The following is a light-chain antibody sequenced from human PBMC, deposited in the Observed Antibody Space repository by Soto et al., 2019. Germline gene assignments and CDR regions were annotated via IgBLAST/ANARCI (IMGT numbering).Light chain of an antibody. Sequence: ELVMTQSPATLSVSPGERATLSCRASQSVSSNLAWYQQKPGQAPRLLIYAASTRATGIPARFSGSGSGTEFTLTISSLQAEDSALYYCQQYNHCPPYTFGQGTKLEIK. CDR1: QSVSSN. V-gene: IGKV3-15*01. J-gene: IGKJ2*01. CDR2: AAS. CDR3: QQYNHCPPYT.